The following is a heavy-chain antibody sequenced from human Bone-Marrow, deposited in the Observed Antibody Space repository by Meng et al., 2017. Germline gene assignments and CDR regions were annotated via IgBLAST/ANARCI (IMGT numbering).Heavy chain of an antibody. D-gene: IGHD2-15*01. CDR3: ARDPATGYYYYGMDV. J-gene: IGHJ6*02. CDR2: IYYSGST. V-gene: IGHV4-59*01. Sequence: GSLRLSCTVSGGSISSYYWSWIRQPPGKGLEWIGYIYYSGSTNYNPSLKSRVTISVDTSKNQFSLKLSSVTAADTAVYYCARDPATGYYYYGMDVWGQGATVTVSS. CDR1: GGSISSYY.